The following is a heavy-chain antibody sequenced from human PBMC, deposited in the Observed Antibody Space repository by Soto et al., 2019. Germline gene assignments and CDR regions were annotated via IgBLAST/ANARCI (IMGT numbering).Heavy chain of an antibody. J-gene: IGHJ4*02. CDR3: ARASIEGRRVQGQILSRQTLNY. CDR1: GETFIGYF. D-gene: IGHD3-10*01. V-gene: IGHV4-34*01. Sequence: QVQLQQWGAGLLKPSETLYLTCAVYGETFIGYFWTGIRQPPGDGLECIGEINRSGSATYTQSIKLRVIITVEASKNQFSLQLTTVTAAETAVYYCARASIEGRRVQGQILSRQTLNYWGQGTLVTVSS. CDR2: INRSGSA.